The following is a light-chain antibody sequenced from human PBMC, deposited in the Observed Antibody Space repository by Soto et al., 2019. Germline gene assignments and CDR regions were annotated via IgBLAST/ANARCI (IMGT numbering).Light chain of an antibody. CDR1: QGISTY. Sequence: DIQMTQSPSSLSASVGDRVTITCRASQGISTYLNWCQQKPGKAPKVLIYDASLLESGVPSRFSGSRSGTEFTLTISSLQAEDFATYFCQHYDTYPYTFGQGTKVDIK. CDR3: QHYDTYPYT. CDR2: DAS. J-gene: IGKJ2*01. V-gene: IGKV1-16*01.